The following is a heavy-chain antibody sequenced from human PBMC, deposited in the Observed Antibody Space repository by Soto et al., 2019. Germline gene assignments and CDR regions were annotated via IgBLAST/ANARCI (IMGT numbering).Heavy chain of an antibody. CDR2: ITAKSGNL. Sequence: GGSLRISCAASGFTFDRSGMHWVRQVTGKGLEWVSGITAKSGNLGYAESVKGRFVISRDNARNSLYLQMNSLRVEDTAFYYCVKDRGSALGVISDWGQGTLVTVSS. J-gene: IGHJ4*02. CDR1: GFTFDRSG. D-gene: IGHD3-10*01. CDR3: VKDRGSALGVISD. V-gene: IGHV3-9*01.